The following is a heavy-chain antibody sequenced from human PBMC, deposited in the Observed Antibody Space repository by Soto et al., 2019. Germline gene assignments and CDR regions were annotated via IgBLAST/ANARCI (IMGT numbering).Heavy chain of an antibody. V-gene: IGHV2-5*02. Sequence: QITLKESGPTLVKPIQTLTLTCTFSGFSLSSTRMAVGWIRQPPGKALEWLALIYWDDDKRYSPFLKSRLTIXXXTXXNQVVLTMSNMDPVDTARYYCAHIVVAGLGYYFDYWGQGTLVTVSS. CDR3: AHIVVAGLGYYFDY. CDR1: GFSLSSTRMA. J-gene: IGHJ4*02. D-gene: IGHD6-19*01. CDR2: IYWDDDK.